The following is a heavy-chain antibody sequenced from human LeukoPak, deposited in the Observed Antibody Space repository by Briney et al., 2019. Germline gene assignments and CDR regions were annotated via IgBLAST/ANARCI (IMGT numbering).Heavy chain of an antibody. V-gene: IGHV1-18*01. J-gene: IGHJ4*02. CDR3: ARESRFDY. Sequence: XXGXGLEWMGWISAYNGNTNYAQKLQGRVTMTTDTSTSTAYMELRSLRSDDTAVYYCARESRFDYWGQGTLVTVSS. CDR2: ISAYNGNT.